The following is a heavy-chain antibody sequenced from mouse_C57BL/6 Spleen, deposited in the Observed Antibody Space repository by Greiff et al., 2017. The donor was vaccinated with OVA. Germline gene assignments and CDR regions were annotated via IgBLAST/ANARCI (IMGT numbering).Heavy chain of an antibody. CDR1: GYTFTDYN. CDR2: INPNNGGT. D-gene: IGHD2-1*01. J-gene: IGHJ2*01. V-gene: IGHV1-22*01. Sequence: EVKLMESGPELVKPGASVKMSCKASGYTFTDYNMHWVKQSHGKSLEWIGYINPNNGGTSYNQKFKGKATLTVNKSSSTAYMELRSLTSEDSAVYYCARDGNYFDYWGQGTTLTVSS. CDR3: ARDGNYFDY.